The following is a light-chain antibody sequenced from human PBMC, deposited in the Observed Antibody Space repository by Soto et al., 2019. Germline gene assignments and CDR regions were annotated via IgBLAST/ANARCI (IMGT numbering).Light chain of an antibody. CDR3: QQYSSYPWT. J-gene: IGKJ1*01. CDR2: KAS. Sequence: DIQMTQSPSTLSASVGDRVTITCRASQTISTWLAWYQQKPGKAPKLLIYKASSLETGVPSRFSGSGSGTEFTLTISSLQPDDFATYYCQQYSSYPWTFGLGTKVEIK. V-gene: IGKV1-5*03. CDR1: QTISTW.